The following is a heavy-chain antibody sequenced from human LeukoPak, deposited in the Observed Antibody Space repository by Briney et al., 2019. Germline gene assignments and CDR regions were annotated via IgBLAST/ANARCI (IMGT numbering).Heavy chain of an antibody. CDR2: LNHSGST. V-gene: IGHV4-34*01. CDR1: GGSFSGYY. Sequence: SETLSLTCAVYGGSFSGYYWSWIRQPPGKGLEWIGELNHSGSTNYNPSLKSRVTISVDTSKNQFSLKLSSVTAADTAVYYCARDRGRELQNWFDPWGQGTLVTVSS. CDR3: ARDRGRELQNWFDP. J-gene: IGHJ5*02. D-gene: IGHD1-26*01.